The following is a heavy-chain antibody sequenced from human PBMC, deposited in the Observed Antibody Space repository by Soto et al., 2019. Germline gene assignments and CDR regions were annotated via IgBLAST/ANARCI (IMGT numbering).Heavy chain of an antibody. V-gene: IGHV1-18*01. CDR1: GYTFTNYA. J-gene: IGHJ6*03. CDR2: ISTNT. D-gene: IGHD6-19*01. CDR3: ARPVGYSSGRKNDSYMDF. Sequence: QVQLVQSGAEVKKPEASVKVSCEASGYTFTNYAITWERQAPGQGLEWMGLISTNTNYAQKFQGRVTMTTDTPASTAYMELRSLRSDDTAVYYCARPVGYSSGRKNDSYMDFWGRATTVTVS.